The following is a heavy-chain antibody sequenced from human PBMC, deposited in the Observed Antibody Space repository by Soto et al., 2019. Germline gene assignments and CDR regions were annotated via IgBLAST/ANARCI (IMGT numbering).Heavy chain of an antibody. J-gene: IGHJ4*02. Sequence: TLSLTCTVSGGSISSGGYYWSWIRQHPGKGLEWIGYIYYSGSTYYNPSLKSRVTISVDTSKNQFSLKLSSVTAADTAVYYCARVNDYYGSGSYHYFDYWGQGTLVTVSS. D-gene: IGHD3-10*01. CDR2: IYYSGST. V-gene: IGHV4-31*03. CDR1: GGSISSGGYY. CDR3: ARVNDYYGSGSYHYFDY.